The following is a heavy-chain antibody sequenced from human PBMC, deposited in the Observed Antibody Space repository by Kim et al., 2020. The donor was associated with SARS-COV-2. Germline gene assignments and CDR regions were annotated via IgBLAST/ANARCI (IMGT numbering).Heavy chain of an antibody. D-gene: IGHD3-10*01. CDR3: ATSKGELWFGELYYYGMDV. V-gene: IGHV4-59*01. J-gene: IGHJ6*02. Sequence: SRVTISVDTSKNQFSLKLSSVTAADTAVYYCATSKGELWFGELYYYGMDVWGQGTTVTVSS.